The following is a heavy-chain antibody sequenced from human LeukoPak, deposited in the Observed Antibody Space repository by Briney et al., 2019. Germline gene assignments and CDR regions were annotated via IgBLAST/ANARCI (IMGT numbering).Heavy chain of an antibody. CDR2: FSGTGPTT. V-gene: IGHV3-23*01. J-gene: IGHJ4*02. CDR3: LVTTRSRGFDY. D-gene: IGHD1/OR15-1a*01. Sequence: PGGSLRLSCAASGFTFSSNAMNWVRQAPGKGLEWVSAFSGTGPTTYYADSVKGRFTISRDNPKNTLYLQMNSLRAEDTAVYYCLVTTRSRGFDYWGQGTLVTVSS. CDR1: GFTFSSNA.